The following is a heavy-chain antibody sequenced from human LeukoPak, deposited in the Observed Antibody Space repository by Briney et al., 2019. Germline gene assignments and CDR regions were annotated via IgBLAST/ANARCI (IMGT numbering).Heavy chain of an antibody. CDR2: ISGSGGST. CDR1: GFTFSSYA. V-gene: IGHV3-23*01. J-gene: IGHJ4*02. Sequence: GGSLRLSCAASGFTFSSYAMSWVRQASGKGLEWVSAISGSGGSTYYADSVKGRFTISRDNSKNTLYLQMNSLRAEDTAVYYCAKSRGQWLVLTNDYWGQGTLVTVSS. CDR3: AKSRGQWLVLTNDY. D-gene: IGHD6-19*01.